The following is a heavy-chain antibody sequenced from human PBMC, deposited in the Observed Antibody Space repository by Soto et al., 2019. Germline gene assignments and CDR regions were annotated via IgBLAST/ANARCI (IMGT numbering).Heavy chain of an antibody. Sequence: SETLSLTCTVSGGSISSSSYYWGWIRQPPGKGLEWIGSIYYSGSTYYNPSLKSRVTISVDTSKNQFSLKLSSVTAADTAVYYCARHAGIAAAGTLDYWGQGTLVTVSS. CDR2: IYYSGST. D-gene: IGHD6-13*01. J-gene: IGHJ4*02. CDR1: GGSISSSSYY. V-gene: IGHV4-39*01. CDR3: ARHAGIAAAGTLDY.